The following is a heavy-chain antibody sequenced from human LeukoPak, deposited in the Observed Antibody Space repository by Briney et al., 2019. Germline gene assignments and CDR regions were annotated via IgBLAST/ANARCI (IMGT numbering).Heavy chain of an antibody. CDR1: GYTFTGYY. Sequence: ASVKVSCKASGYTFTGYYMHRVRQAPGQGLEWMGRINPNSGGTNYAQKFQGRVTMTRDTSISTAYMELSRLRSDDTAVYYCARGFSAKKGHNGEVCWGQGTLVTVSS. V-gene: IGHV1-2*06. CDR2: INPNSGGT. CDR3: ARGFSAKKGHNGEVC. D-gene: IGHD4-17*01. J-gene: IGHJ4*02.